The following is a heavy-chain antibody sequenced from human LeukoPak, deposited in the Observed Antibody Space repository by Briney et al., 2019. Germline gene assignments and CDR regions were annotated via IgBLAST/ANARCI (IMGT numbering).Heavy chain of an antibody. Sequence: KPSETLSLTCTVSGGSISSYYWSWIRQPPGKGLEWIGYIYHSGSSNHNPSLKSRVTISVDTSKKQFSLKLSSVTAADTAVYYCARAMNYDFWSGFGYFDYWGQGTLVTVSS. J-gene: IGHJ4*02. CDR2: IYHSGSS. V-gene: IGHV4-59*01. CDR1: GGSISSYY. D-gene: IGHD3-3*01. CDR3: ARAMNYDFWSGFGYFDY.